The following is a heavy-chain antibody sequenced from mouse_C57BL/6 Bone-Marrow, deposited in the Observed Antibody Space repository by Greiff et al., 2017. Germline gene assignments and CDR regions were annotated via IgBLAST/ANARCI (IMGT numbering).Heavy chain of an antibody. CDR1: GYSITSGYY. J-gene: IGHJ4*01. CDR2: ISYDGSN. CDR3: ARTYYYGRAMDY. D-gene: IGHD1-1*01. Sequence: EVQLVESGPGLVKPSQSLSLTCSVTGYSITSGYYWNWIRQFPGNKLEWMGYISYDGSNNYNPSLKNRISITRDTSKNQFFLKLNSVTTEDTATYYCARTYYYGRAMDYWGQGTSVTVSS. V-gene: IGHV3-6*01.